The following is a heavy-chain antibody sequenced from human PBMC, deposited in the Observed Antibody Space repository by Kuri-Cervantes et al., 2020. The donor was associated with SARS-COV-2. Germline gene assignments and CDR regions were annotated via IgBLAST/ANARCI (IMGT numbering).Heavy chain of an antibody. CDR3: ARDRPYENTIFGVVPSHDWYFDL. CDR1: GGTFSSYA. J-gene: IGHJ2*01. D-gene: IGHD3-3*01. V-gene: IGHV1-69*13. Sequence: SVKVSCKASGGTFSSYAISWVRQAPGQGLERMGRIIPIFGTANYAQKFQGRVTITADESTSTAYMELSSLRSEDTAVYYCARDRPYENTIFGVVPSHDWYFDLWGRGTLVTVSS. CDR2: IIPIFGTA.